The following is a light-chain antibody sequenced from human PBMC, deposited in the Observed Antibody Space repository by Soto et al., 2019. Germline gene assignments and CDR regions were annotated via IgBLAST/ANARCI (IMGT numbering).Light chain of an antibody. Sequence: SYELTQPPSVSVSPGQTARITCSGGALPKQYAYWYQQKPGQAPVLVIYKDSERPSGIPERFSGSSSGTTVTLTISGVQAEDEADYYCQSADSSGTRVFGGGTKLTVL. CDR1: ALPKQY. V-gene: IGLV3-25*03. CDR2: KDS. J-gene: IGLJ3*02. CDR3: QSADSSGTRV.